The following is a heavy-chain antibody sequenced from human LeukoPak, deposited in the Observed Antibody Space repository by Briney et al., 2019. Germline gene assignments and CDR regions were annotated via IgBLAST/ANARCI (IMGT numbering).Heavy chain of an antibody. D-gene: IGHD3-9*01. CDR3: ARGLEGGYDILTGYHYFDY. J-gene: IGHJ4*02. V-gene: IGHV4-34*01. CDR1: GGSFSGYY. CDR2: INHSGST. Sequence: SETLSLTCAVYGGSFSGYYWSWIRQPPGKGLEWIGEINHSGSTNYNPSLKSRVTISVDTSKNQFSLKLSSVTAADTAVCYCARGLEGGYDILTGYHYFDYWGQGTLVTVSS.